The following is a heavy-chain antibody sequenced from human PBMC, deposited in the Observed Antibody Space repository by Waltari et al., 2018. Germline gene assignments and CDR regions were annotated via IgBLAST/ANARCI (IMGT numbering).Heavy chain of an antibody. D-gene: IGHD3-16*01. CDR2: INGGSGKI. CDR1: VYTFSSYP. Sequence: QVQLVQSGAEVKKPGASVTVSCKASVYTFSSYPIHWVRRAPGQRPEWMGWINGGSGKIKYSQTFQGRVTMTRDTSATTGYMELSSLRSGDTAIYYCARGEHGGFDYWGQGTLVTVSS. J-gene: IGHJ4*02. CDR3: ARGEHGGFDY. V-gene: IGHV1-3*01.